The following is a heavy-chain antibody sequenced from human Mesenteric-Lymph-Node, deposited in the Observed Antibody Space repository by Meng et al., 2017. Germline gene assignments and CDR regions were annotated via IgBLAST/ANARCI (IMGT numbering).Heavy chain of an antibody. D-gene: IGHD6-13*01. V-gene: IGHV2-5*02. Sequence: SGPTLVKPTQTLTLTCTFSGFSLSTSGVGVGWIRQPPGKALEWLALIYWDDDKRYSPSLKSRLTITKDTSKNQVVLTMTNMDPVDTATYYCAHSSRTIAAVKVPGVFDYWGQGTLVTVSS. CDR2: IYWDDDK. CDR1: GFSLSTSGVG. CDR3: AHSSRTIAAVKVPGVFDY. J-gene: IGHJ4*02.